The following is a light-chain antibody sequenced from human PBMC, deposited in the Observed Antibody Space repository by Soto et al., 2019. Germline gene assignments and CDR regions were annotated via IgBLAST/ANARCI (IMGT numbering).Light chain of an antibody. CDR3: CSALSNSYVV. Sequence: QSALTQPASVSGSPGQSITISCTGTSSDVGTSHLVSWYQHHPGNAPKLIIFEGSVWPSGVSTRFSGSKSDNTASLTISGLQAEDEADYYCCSALSNSYVVFGGGTKVTVL. CDR2: EGS. CDR1: SSDVGTSHL. J-gene: IGLJ2*01. V-gene: IGLV2-23*01.